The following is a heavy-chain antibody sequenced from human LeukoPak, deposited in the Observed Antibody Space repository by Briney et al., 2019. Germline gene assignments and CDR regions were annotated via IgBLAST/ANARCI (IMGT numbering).Heavy chain of an antibody. CDR1: GFTFSDYY. V-gene: IGHV3-11*01. Sequence: GESLRLSCAASGFTFSDYYMTWIRQAPGKGLEWISYISTSAGTIYYADSVKGRFTISRDNAKNSLYLQMNSLRAEDTAVYYCARDAIDSSGFDFDYWGQGTLVNVP. D-gene: IGHD3-22*01. J-gene: IGHJ4*02. CDR2: ISTSAGTI. CDR3: ARDAIDSSGFDFDY.